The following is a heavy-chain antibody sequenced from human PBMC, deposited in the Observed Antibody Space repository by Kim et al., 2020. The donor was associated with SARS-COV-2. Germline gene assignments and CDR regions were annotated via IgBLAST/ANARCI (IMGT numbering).Heavy chain of an antibody. CDR2: IKQDGSEK. V-gene: IGHV3-7*01. D-gene: IGHD3-3*02. Sequence: GGSLRLSCAASGFTFSSYWMSWVRQAPGKGLEWVAIIKQDGSEKYHVDSVKGRFTISRDNANNSLYLQMNSLRAEDTAVYYCARSFLGWFTDFYYYNGIDVWGQGNTVTVSS. CDR3: ARSFLGWFTDFYYYNGIDV. J-gene: IGHJ6*02. CDR1: GFTFSSYW.